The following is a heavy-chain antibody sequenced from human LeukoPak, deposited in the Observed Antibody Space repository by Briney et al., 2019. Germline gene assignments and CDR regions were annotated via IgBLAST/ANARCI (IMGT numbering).Heavy chain of an antibody. CDR1: GFTFSSYS. V-gene: IGHV3-21*01. Sequence: PGGSLRLSCAASGFTFSSYSMNWVRQAPGKGLEWVSSISSSSSYIYYADSVKGRFTISRDNAKNSLYLQMNSLRAEDTAVYYCARNFGKQWVPDKGWFDPWGRGTLVTVSS. J-gene: IGHJ5*02. CDR2: ISSSSSYI. D-gene: IGHD6-19*01. CDR3: ARNFGKQWVPDKGWFDP.